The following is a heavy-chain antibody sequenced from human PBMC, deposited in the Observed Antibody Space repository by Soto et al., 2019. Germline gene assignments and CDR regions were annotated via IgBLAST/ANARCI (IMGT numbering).Heavy chain of an antibody. J-gene: IGHJ5*02. CDR2: ISGSGGST. CDR1: GFTFSSYA. CDR3: AKPLTSYYDFFA. V-gene: IGHV3-23*01. D-gene: IGHD3-3*01. Sequence: GGSLRLSCAASGFTFSSYAMSWVRQAPGKGLEWVSAISGSGGSTYYADSVKGRFTISRDNSKNTLYMQMDSLRAEDTAVYYCAKPLTSYYDFFAWGQGTLVTVSS.